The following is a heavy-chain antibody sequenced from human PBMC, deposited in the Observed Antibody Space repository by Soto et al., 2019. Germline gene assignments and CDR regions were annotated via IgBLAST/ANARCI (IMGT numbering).Heavy chain of an antibody. Sequence: GGSLRLSCAASGFTFSSYGMHWVRQAPGKELEWVAVISYDGSNKYYADSVKGRFTISRDNSKNTLYLQMNSLRAEDTAVYYCAKPRGYYYDSSGPEDAFDIWGQGTMVTVSS. J-gene: IGHJ3*02. CDR3: AKPRGYYYDSSGPEDAFDI. D-gene: IGHD3-22*01. CDR1: GFTFSSYG. V-gene: IGHV3-30*18. CDR2: ISYDGSNK.